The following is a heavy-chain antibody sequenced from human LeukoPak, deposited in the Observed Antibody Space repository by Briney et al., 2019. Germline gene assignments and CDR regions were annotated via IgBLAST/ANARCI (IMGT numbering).Heavy chain of an antibody. Sequence: GESLRISCKGSGYIFTNYWIAWVRQMPGKGLEWMGIIYPGDSDTRYSPSFQAQVTISADKSVSTAYLQWSSLKASDTATYYCARLDCGGGSCYGDYWGQGTLVTVSS. CDR2: IYPGDSDT. D-gene: IGHD2-15*01. CDR3: ARLDCGGGSCYGDY. V-gene: IGHV5-51*01. CDR1: GYIFTNYW. J-gene: IGHJ4*02.